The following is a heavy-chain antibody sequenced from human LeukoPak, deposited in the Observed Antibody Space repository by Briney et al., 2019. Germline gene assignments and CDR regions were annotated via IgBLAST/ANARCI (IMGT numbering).Heavy chain of an antibody. Sequence: PSGTLSLTCTVSGGSLSSYYWSWVRQPAGKGLEWIGRIYTSGSTNYNPSLKSRVTMSVDTSQNQFSLKLSSVTAADTDVYYCARDHTSPPHSSLDYWGQGTLVTVSS. CDR3: ARDHTSPPHSSLDY. D-gene: IGHD5-18*01. V-gene: IGHV4-4*07. J-gene: IGHJ4*02. CDR2: IYTSGST. CDR1: GGSLSSYY.